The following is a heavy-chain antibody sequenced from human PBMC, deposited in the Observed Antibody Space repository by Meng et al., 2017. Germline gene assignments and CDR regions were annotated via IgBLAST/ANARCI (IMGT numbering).Heavy chain of an antibody. CDR3: ASLRIAVAGINWFDP. D-gene: IGHD6-19*01. CDR1: GGSISSSSYY. Sequence: QRERPGPGRVNPSETLSFTCTVAGGSISSSSYYWGWIRQPPGKGLEWIGSIYYSGSTYYNPSLKSRVTISVDTSKNQFSLKLSSVTAADTAVYYCASLRIAVAGINWFDPWGQGTLVTVSS. V-gene: IGHV4-39*07. CDR2: IYYSGST. J-gene: IGHJ5*02.